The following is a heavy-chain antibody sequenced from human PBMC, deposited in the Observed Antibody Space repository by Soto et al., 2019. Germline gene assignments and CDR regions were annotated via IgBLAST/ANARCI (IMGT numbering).Heavy chain of an antibody. CDR1: GFTFSSYA. V-gene: IGHV3-23*01. CDR2: ISGSGGST. J-gene: IGHJ4*02. Sequence: PGGSLRLSCAASGFTFSSYAMSWVRQAPGKGLEWVSAISGSGGSTYYADSVKGRFTISRDNSKNTLYLQMNSLRAEDTAVYYCAKDVPTSPVYFNSSGYLAPPKQPFDYGGREPLVTVSS. D-gene: IGHD3-22*01. CDR3: AKDVPTSPVYFNSSGYLAPPKQPFDY.